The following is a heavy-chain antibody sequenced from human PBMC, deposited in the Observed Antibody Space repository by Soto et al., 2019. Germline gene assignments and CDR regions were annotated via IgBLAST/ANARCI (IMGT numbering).Heavy chain of an antibody. CDR3: ARRRAVVGASPYYYYVMDV. V-gene: IGHV1-8*01. D-gene: IGHD3-16*01. Sequence: GASVKVSCKTSGYTFTSYDINWVRQATGQGLEWMGWMKPNSGDTGYAPKFQGRVNMTRNTSTGTAYMELSSLISEDTAVYYCARRRAVVGASPYYYYVMDVWGQGTTLTVSS. CDR2: MKPNSGDT. CDR1: GYTFTSYD. J-gene: IGHJ6*02.